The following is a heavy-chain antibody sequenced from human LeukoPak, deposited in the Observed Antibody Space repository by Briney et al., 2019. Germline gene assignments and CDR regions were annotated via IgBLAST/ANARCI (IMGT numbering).Heavy chain of an antibody. V-gene: IGHV4-39*01. CDR3: ARGNYGDYVWFDP. D-gene: IGHD4-17*01. J-gene: IGHJ5*02. CDR2: IFYSGST. Sequence: SETLSLTCTVSGDSISSSSYYWGWIRQPPGKGLEWIGTIFYSGSTYYNPSLKSRVTLSVDTSKNQYSLKLSSVTAADTAVYYCARGNYGDYVWFDPWGQGTLVTVSS. CDR1: GDSISSSSYY.